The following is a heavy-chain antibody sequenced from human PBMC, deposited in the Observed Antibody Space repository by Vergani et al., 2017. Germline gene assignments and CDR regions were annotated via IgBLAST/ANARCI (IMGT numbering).Heavy chain of an antibody. CDR2: IYYSGST. J-gene: IGHJ3*02. CDR1: GGSISSSSYY. Sequence: QVQLQESGPGLVKPSETLSLTCTVPGGSISSSSYYWGWIRQPPGKGLEWIGSIYYSGSTYYNPSLKSRVTISVDTSKNQFSLKLSSVTAADTAVYYCARHLTAVDAFDIWGQGTMVTVSS. D-gene: IGHD5-18*01. V-gene: IGHV4-39*01. CDR3: ARHLTAVDAFDI.